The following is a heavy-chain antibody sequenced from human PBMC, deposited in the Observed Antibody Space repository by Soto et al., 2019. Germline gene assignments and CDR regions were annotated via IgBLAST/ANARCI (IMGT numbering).Heavy chain of an antibody. Sequence: QVQLVQSGAEVKKPGASVKVSCKASGYIFTNYYIHWVRQAPGQGLEWMAIINPLPTSGSTNYAQKFQGRVTVTRDESTSTVYLELSSLRSDDTAVYYCARDLAAAAYWGQGTLVTVSS. J-gene: IGHJ4*02. D-gene: IGHD6-13*01. CDR3: ARDLAAAAY. CDR2: INPLPTSGST. CDR1: GYIFTNYY. V-gene: IGHV1-46*01.